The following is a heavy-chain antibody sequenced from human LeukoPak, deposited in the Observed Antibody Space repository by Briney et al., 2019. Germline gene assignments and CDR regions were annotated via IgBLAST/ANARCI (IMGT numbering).Heavy chain of an antibody. CDR2: IYHSGST. D-gene: IGHD3-3*01. CDR3: ARVSIPILGYMDV. J-gene: IGHJ6*03. V-gene: IGHV4-30-2*01. Sequence: PSQTLSVNCTVSGGSISSGGYYWSWIRQPPGKGLEWIGYIYHSGSTYYNPSLKSRVTISVDRSKNQFSLKLSSVTAADTAVYYCARVSIPILGYMDVWGKGTTVTVSS. CDR1: GGSISSGGYY.